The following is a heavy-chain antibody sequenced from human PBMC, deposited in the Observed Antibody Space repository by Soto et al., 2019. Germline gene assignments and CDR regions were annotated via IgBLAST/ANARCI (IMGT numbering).Heavy chain of an antibody. D-gene: IGHD2-8*01. V-gene: IGHV2-5*02. CDR1: GFSLSTRGVG. Sequence: QITLKESGPTLVKPTQTLTLTCTFSGFSLSTRGVGVGWIRQPPGKALEWPALIYWDDDKRYSPSLKTRLTITKDITKNQVVLTMTNMDPIDTATYSCANIGVIRWFDFWGQGTLVTVSS. J-gene: IGHJ4*02. CDR2: IYWDDDK. CDR3: ANIGVIRWFDF.